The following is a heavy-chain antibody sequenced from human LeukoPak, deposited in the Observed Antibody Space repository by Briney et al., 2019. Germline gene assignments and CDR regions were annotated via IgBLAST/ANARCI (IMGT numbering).Heavy chain of an antibody. CDR3: AKGGSTSRVTTSRVVFGYYYYLDV. CDR1: GFTFSSHA. CDR2: LSGSGDTT. Sequence: GGSLRLSCAASGFTFSSHAMSWVRQAPGKGLEWVSSLSGSGDTTYHADSVKGRFSISRDNSKNTLYLQLNSLRAEDTAVYYCAKGGSTSRVTTSRVVFGYYYYLDVWGKGTPVTVSS. D-gene: IGHD4-17*01. J-gene: IGHJ6*03. V-gene: IGHV3-23*01.